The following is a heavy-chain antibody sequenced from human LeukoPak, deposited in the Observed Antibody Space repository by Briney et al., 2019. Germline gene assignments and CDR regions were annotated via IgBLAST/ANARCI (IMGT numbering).Heavy chain of an antibody. J-gene: IGHJ3*02. Sequence: GGSLRLSCAASGFTVSSNYMSWVRQAPGKGLEWVSVIYSGGSTYYADSVKGRFTISRDNAKNSLYLQMNSLRAEDTAVYYCASRHYDFWSGYLDDAFDIWGQGTMVTVSP. V-gene: IGHV3-66*01. CDR2: IYSGGST. CDR3: ASRHYDFWSGYLDDAFDI. CDR1: GFTVSSNY. D-gene: IGHD3-3*01.